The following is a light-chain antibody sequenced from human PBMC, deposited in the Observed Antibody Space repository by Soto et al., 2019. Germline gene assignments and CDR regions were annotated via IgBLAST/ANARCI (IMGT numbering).Light chain of an antibody. J-gene: IGLJ2*01. V-gene: IGLV2-23*01. CDR1: SSDVGSYNL. CDR2: EGS. Sequence: QSVLTQPASVSGSPGQSITISCTGISSDVGSYNLVSWYQQHPGKAPKVIIYEGSKRPSGVSNRFSGSRPGNTASLTISGLQAEDEAHYYCSSYAGSSTHVVFGGGTKLTVL. CDR3: SSYAGSSTHVV.